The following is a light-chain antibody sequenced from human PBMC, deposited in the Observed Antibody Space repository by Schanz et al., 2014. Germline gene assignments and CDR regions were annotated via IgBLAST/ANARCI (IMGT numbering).Light chain of an antibody. CDR1: QSVDKS. Sequence: EIVLTQSPDTLSLSPGERATLSCRASQSVDKSLAWYQQKPGQAPRLLIYDASNRATGIPARFSGSGSGTEFTLTISSLQSEDFAVYYCQQYNGGTFGQGTKVEIK. J-gene: IGKJ1*01. CDR3: QQYNGGT. CDR2: DAS. V-gene: IGKV3D-15*01.